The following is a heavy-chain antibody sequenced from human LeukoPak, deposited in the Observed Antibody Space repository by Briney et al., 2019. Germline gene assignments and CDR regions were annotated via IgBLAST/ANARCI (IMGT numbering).Heavy chain of an antibody. CDR2: IFYSGST. D-gene: IGHD6-13*01. Sequence: PSETLSLTCTVSAGSISSSSYYWGWIRQPPGKGLEWIGSIFYSGSTYYNPFLKSRVAISVDTSKNQFSLNLSSVTAADTAVHYCARRAAGAGDFDYWGQGTLVTVSS. CDR1: AGSISSSSYY. V-gene: IGHV4-39*01. J-gene: IGHJ4*02. CDR3: ARRAAGAGDFDY.